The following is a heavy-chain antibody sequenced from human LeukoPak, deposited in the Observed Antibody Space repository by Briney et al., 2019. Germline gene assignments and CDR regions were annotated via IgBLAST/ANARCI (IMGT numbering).Heavy chain of an antibody. CDR2: VYYTGIT. Sequence: SETLSPTCTVAGGSISSSTYNWGWIRQPPGKGLEWIGSVYYTGITYYNPSVESRVIISVDTSKNHFSLELNSVTAADTGVYLCARQMRSPVVMFIDVWGKGTTVIVSS. D-gene: IGHD3-22*01. CDR3: ARQMRSPVVMFIDV. J-gene: IGHJ6*03. V-gene: IGHV4-39*01. CDR1: GGSISSSTYN.